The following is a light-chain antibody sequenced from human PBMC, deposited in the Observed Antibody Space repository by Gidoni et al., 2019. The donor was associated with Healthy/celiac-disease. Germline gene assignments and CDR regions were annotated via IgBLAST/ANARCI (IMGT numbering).Light chain of an antibody. Sequence: QSVLTPPHSVSGAPGQRVTISCTGSRSNIGAGYDVHWSQQLPGTAPKLLLYGNSNRPSGVPDRFSGSKSGTSASLAITGLQAEDEADYYCQSYDSSLSGVVFGGGTKLTVL. V-gene: IGLV1-40*01. CDR3: QSYDSSLSGVV. CDR1: RSNIGAGYD. CDR2: GNS. J-gene: IGLJ2*01.